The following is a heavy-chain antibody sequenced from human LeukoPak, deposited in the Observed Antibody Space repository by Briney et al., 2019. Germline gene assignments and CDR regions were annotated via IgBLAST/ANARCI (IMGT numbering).Heavy chain of an antibody. V-gene: IGHV4-39*07. Sequence: SETLSLTCTVSGGSISSSSYYWGWSRQPPGKGLEWIVSIYYSGSTYYNPSLKSRITISVDTSKNQFSLKLSSVTAADTAVYYCARSSGWSLRYYYYMDVWGKGTTVTISS. J-gene: IGHJ6*03. CDR1: GGSISSSSYY. CDR3: ARSSGWSLRYYYYMDV. D-gene: IGHD6-19*01. CDR2: IYYSGST.